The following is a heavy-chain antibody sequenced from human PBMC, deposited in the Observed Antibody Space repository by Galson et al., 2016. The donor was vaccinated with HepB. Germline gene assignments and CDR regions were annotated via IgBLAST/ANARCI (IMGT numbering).Heavy chain of an antibody. D-gene: IGHD6-19*01. J-gene: IGHJ6*03. Sequence: SETLSLTCIVSGGSISSDYYWGWIRQPPGRGLEWIGSIYSSEDTYYNPSLKSRVTISVDTPKNQFSLRLDSVTAADTGLYYCATGIVVAGKYYYHYMYVWGKGTTVTVSS. CDR2: IYSSEDT. V-gene: IGHV4-39*01. CDR3: ATGIVVAGKYYYHYMYV. CDR1: GGSISSDYY.